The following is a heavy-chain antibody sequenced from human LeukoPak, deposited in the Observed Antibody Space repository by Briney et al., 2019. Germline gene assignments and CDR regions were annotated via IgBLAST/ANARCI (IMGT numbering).Heavy chain of an antibody. Sequence: GGSLRLSCAASGFTFSSYGMHWVRQAPGKGLEWVASIRYDGSSKYYADSVKGRFTISRDNSKNTLYLQMNSLRAEDTAVYYCARDYEWELRGAFDIWGQGTMVTVSS. CDR2: IRYDGSSK. V-gene: IGHV3-30*02. CDR3: ARDYEWELRGAFDI. CDR1: GFTFSSYG. J-gene: IGHJ3*02. D-gene: IGHD1-26*01.